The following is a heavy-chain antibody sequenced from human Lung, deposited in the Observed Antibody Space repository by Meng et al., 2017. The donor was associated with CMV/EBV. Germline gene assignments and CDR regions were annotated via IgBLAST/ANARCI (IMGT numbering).Heavy chain of an antibody. J-gene: IGHJ4*02. CDR1: GYTFISYA. CDR2: INTGNGDT. V-gene: IGHV1-3*04. CDR3: ARTSGTYNYIY. Sequence: SCKASGYTFISYAMHWVRQAPGQRLEWMGWINTGNGDTKYSQNFQGRVAITRDTSASTAFMELSSLNSEDTAVYYCARTSGTYNYIYWGQGTLVTVSS. D-gene: IGHD3-10*01.